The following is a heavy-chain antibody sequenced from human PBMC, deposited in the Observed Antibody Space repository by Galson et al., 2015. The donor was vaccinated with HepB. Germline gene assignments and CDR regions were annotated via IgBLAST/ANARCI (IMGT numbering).Heavy chain of an antibody. Sequence: SLRLSCAASGFTFSGSVMHWVRQASGKGLEWVGRIRSKANSYATAYAASVKGRFTISRDDSKNTAYLQMNSLKTEDTAVYYCTRHMVGDDDYFDYWGQGTLVTVSS. CDR2: IRSKANSYAT. V-gene: IGHV3-73*01. CDR3: TRHMVGDDDYFDY. CDR1: GFTFSGSV. J-gene: IGHJ4*02. D-gene: IGHD1-26*01.